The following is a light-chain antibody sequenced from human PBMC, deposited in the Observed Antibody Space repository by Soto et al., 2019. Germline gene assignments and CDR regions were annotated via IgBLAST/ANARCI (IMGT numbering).Light chain of an antibody. CDR3: SSYTGSSTLCV. CDR2: EVT. Sequence: QSALTQPASVSGSPGQSITISCTGTSSDVGTYNYVSWYQQHPGKAPKVMIYEVTYRPSGVSNRFSGSKSGNTASLTISGLQAEDEAEYYCSSYTGSSTLCVCGTGTKGTVL. CDR1: SSDVGTYNY. J-gene: IGLJ1*01. V-gene: IGLV2-14*01.